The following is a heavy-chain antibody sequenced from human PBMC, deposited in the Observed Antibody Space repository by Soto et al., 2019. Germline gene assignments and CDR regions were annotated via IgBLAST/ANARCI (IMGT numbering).Heavy chain of an antibody. D-gene: IGHD3-10*01. CDR3: ARGKSMVRGAFWYYGMDV. V-gene: IGHV3-33*01. CDR1: GFTFSSYG. J-gene: IGHJ6*02. CDR2: IRYDGSNK. Sequence: QVQLVESGGGVVQPGRSLRLSCAASGFTFSSYGMHWVRQAPGKGLEWVAVIRYDGSNKYYADSVKGRFTISRDNSKNTLYLQMNSLRAEDTAVYYCARGKSMVRGAFWYYGMDVWGQGTTVTVSS.